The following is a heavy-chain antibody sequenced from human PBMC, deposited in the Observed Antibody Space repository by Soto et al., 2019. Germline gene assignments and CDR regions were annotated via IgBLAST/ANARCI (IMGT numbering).Heavy chain of an antibody. CDR1: GYSYTSYC. J-gene: IGHJ6*02. CDR3: VRRAEGRPGDGYYYVALDV. D-gene: IGHD6-6*01. V-gene: IGHV5-51*01. CDR2: INPADSET. Sequence: GESLKISCKGSGYSYTSYCIGWVRQMPGRGLEWMGIINPADSETNHSPSFQGQVTISADRSTSTAFLQWSSLKASDTAMYYCVRRAEGRPGDGYYYVALDVWGQGTTVTVSS.